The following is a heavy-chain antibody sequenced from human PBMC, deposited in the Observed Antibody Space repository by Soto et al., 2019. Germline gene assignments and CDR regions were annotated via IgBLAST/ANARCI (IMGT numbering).Heavy chain of an antibody. CDR3: AREAWRITMSYNLFDP. CDR1: GYTFTSYG. J-gene: IGHJ5*02. V-gene: IGHV1-18*01. D-gene: IGHD3-22*01. Sequence: ASVKVSCKASGYTFTSYGISWVRQAPGQGLEWMGWISAYNGNTNYAQKLQGRVTMTTDTSTSTAYMELRSLRSDDTAVYYCAREAWRITMSYNLFDPWGQRTLVTVSS. CDR2: ISAYNGNT.